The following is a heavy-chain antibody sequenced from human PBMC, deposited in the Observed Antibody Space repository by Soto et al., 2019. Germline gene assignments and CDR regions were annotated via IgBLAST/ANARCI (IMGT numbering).Heavy chain of an antibody. D-gene: IGHD3-16*01. CDR3: ARSPLGYDYVRQTWREVGDSVDI. J-gene: IGHJ3*02. CDR2: LIHGGST. CDR1: GASLGGFH. Sequence: QVRLEQWGAGLLKPSETLSLTCAIYGASLGGFHWTWLRQAPGKGLEWIGELIHGGSTNYNPSLKGRVSFSLDTSKNQFSLHLMSVTAEDTAVYYCARSPLGYDYVRQTWREVGDSVDIWGRGTLVTVSS. V-gene: IGHV4-34*12.